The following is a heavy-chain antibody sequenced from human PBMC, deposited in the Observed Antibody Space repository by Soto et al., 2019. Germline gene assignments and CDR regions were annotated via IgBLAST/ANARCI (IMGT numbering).Heavy chain of an antibody. V-gene: IGHV3-30-3*01. D-gene: IGHD6-13*01. Sequence: AGGSLRLSCAASGFTFSSYAMHWVRQAPGKGLGWVAVISYDGSNKYYADSVKGRFTISRDNSKNTLYLQMNSLRAEDTAVYYCARXEAAAGTGFVYYYGMDVWGQGTTVTVSS. CDR1: GFTFSSYA. J-gene: IGHJ6*02. CDR2: ISYDGSNK. CDR3: ARXEAAAGTGFVYYYGMDV.